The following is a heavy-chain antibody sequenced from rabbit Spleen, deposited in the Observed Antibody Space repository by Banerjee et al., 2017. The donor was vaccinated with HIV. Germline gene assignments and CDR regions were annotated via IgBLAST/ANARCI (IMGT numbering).Heavy chain of an antibody. CDR2: INTYTGKP. D-gene: IGHD8-1*01. V-gene: IGHV1S40*01. J-gene: IGHJ6*01. CDR3: ARDTASSFSSYGMDL. CDR1: GFSFSDRDV. Sequence: QSLEESGGDLVKPGASLTLTCKASGFSFSDRDVMCWVRQAPGKGLQWIACINTYTGKPVYATWAKGRFTISRTSSTTVTLQMTRLTAADTATYFCARDTASSFSSYGMDLWGQGTLVTVS.